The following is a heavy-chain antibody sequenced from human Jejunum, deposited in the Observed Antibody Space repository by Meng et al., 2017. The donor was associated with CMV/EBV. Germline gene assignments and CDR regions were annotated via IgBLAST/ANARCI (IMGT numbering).Heavy chain of an antibody. CDR2: LRFDGSQE. J-gene: IGHJ4*02. CDR1: GFTFSTYG. V-gene: IGHV3-30*02. D-gene: IGHD7-27*01. CDR3: ARDFMWGFDH. Sequence: EAGGGGVQPGGSLRLSCAASGFTFSTYGMHWVRQISGKGLEWVAFLRFDGSQEFFADSVKGRFTISRDISKSSLYLQMTSLRDEDTAVYYCARDFMWGFDHWGQGTLVTVSS.